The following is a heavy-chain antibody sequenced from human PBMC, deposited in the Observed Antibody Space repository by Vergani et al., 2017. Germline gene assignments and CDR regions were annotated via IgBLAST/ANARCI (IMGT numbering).Heavy chain of an antibody. D-gene: IGHD2/OR15-2a*01. V-gene: IGHV1-69*02. Sequence: QVQLVQSGAEVKKPGSSVKVSCKASGGTFSSYTISWVRQAPGQGLEWMGRIIPILGIANYAQKFQGRVTITADKSTSTAYMELSSLRSEDTALYYCARFYDSRGGFDYWGQGTLVTVSS. J-gene: IGHJ4*02. CDR3: ARFYDSRGGFDY. CDR2: IIPILGIA. CDR1: GGTFSSYT.